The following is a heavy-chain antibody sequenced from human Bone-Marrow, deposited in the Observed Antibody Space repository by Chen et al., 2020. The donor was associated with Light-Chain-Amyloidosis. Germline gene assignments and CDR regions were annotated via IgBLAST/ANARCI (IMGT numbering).Heavy chain of an antibody. J-gene: IGHJ4*02. D-gene: IGHD5-12*01. V-gene: IGHV5-51*01. CDR3: ARRRDGYNFDY. CDR1: GYTFPNYW. CDR2: IYPDDSDA. Sequence: EVQLEQSGPEAKKPGVSLKISCKGSGYTFPNYWIGWVRQMPGKGLEWMGVIYPDDSDARYSPSFEGQVTISADKSITTAYLQWRSLKASDTAMYYCARRRDGYNFDYWGQGTLVTVSS.